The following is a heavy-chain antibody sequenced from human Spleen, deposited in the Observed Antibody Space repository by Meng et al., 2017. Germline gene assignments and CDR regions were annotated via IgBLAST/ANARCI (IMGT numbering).Heavy chain of an antibody. D-gene: IGHD4-17*01. CDR2: IYYSGST. J-gene: IGHJ4*02. Sequence: LRLSCTVSGGSISSGGYYWSWIRQHPGKGLEWIGYIYYSGSTYYNPSLKSLVTISVDTSKNQFSLKLSSVTAADTAVYYCARGFFTVTKGFDYWGQGTLVTVSS. V-gene: IGHV4-31*01. CDR1: GGSISSGGYY. CDR3: ARGFFTVTKGFDY.